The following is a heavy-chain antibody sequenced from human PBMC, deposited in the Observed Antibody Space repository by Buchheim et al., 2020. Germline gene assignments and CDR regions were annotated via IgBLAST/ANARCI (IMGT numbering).Heavy chain of an antibody. J-gene: IGHJ4*02. CDR3: AKAPGDYSEFDY. Sequence: QVQLVESGGGVVQPGRSLRLSCAASGFTFSSYGMHWVRQAPGKGLEWVAVISYDGSNKYYADSVKGRFTISRDNPKNTLYLQMNSLRAEDTAVYYCAKAPGDYSEFDYWGQGTL. CDR1: GFTFSSYG. D-gene: IGHD4-17*01. V-gene: IGHV3-30*18. CDR2: ISYDGSNK.